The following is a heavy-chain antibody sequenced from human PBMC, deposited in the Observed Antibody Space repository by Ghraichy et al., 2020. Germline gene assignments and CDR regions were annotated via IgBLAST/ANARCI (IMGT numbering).Heavy chain of an antibody. CDR2: INHSGST. D-gene: IGHD3-16*01. J-gene: IGHJ4*02. CDR1: GGSFSGYY. CDR3: ARGPYDYVWGSYLTYYFDY. V-gene: IGHV4-34*01. Sequence: SETLSLTCAVYGGSFSGYYWSWIRQPPGKGLEWIGEINHSGSTNYNPSLKSRVTISVDTSKNQFSLKLSSVTAADTAVYYCARGPYDYVWGSYLTYYFDYWGQGTLVTVSS.